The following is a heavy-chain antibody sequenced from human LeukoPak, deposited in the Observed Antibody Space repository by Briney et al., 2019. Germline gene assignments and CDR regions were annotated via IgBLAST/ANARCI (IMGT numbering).Heavy chain of an antibody. CDR1: GVTLSDHH. J-gene: IGHJ3*02. V-gene: IGHV3-72*01. D-gene: IGHD3-22*01. CDR3: ARDGAEGDNSAFDI. CDR2: TRNKARGYTT. Sequence: GGSLRLSCAASGVTLSDHHMDWVRQALGKGLEWVGRTRNKARGYTTEYAASVKGRFTISRDDSKTLVYLQMNSLKTEDTAVYFCARDGAEGDNSAFDIWGQGTVVTVSS.